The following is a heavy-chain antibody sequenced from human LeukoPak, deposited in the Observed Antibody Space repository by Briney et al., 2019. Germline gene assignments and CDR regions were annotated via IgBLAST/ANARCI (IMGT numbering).Heavy chain of an antibody. CDR1: GYTFTGYC. J-gene: IGHJ6*03. V-gene: IGHV1-2*02. Sequence: ASVKVSCKASGYTFTGYCMHWVRQAPGQGLEWMGWINPNSGGTNYAQKFQGRVTMTRDTSISTAYMELSRLRSDDTAVYYCARGSSVPAAIDGYSYYYVDVWGKGTTVTVSS. CDR2: INPNSGGT. CDR3: ARGSSVPAAIDGYSYYYVDV. D-gene: IGHD2-2*02.